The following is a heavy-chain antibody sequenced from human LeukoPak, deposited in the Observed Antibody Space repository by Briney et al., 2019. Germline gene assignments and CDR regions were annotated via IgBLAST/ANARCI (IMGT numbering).Heavy chain of an antibody. CDR2: ISWNSGII. Sequence: GGSLRLSCAASGFTFDDYAMHWVRQVPGKGLEWVSGISWNSGIIDYADSVKGGFTISRVSANTSLFLQMNNLIPDDTAFYYCAKSPPYYSDSSGYFQYWGQGTLVTVSS. J-gene: IGHJ1*01. CDR3: AKSPPYYSDSSGYFQY. V-gene: IGHV3-9*01. CDR1: GFTFDDYA. D-gene: IGHD3-22*01.